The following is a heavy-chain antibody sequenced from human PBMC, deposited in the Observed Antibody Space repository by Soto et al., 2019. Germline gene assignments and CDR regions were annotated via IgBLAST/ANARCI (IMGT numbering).Heavy chain of an antibody. V-gene: IGHV4-59*08. CDR1: GGSISSYY. D-gene: IGHD1-1*01. Sequence: QVQLQESGPGLVKPSETLSLTCTVSGGSISSYYWSWIRQPPGKGLEWIGYIYYSGSTNYNPSLKSRVTISVDTSKNQFSLKLSSVTAADTAVYYCARLNNYNRWDYWGQGTLVTVSS. J-gene: IGHJ4*02. CDR2: IYYSGST. CDR3: ARLNNYNRWDY.